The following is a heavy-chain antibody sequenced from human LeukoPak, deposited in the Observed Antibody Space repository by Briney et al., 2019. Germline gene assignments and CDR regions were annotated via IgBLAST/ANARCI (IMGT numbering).Heavy chain of an antibody. CDR2: INHSGST. D-gene: IGHD6-6*01. J-gene: IGHJ4*02. CDR1: GGSFSVYY. CDR3: ARGQAYSSSSGLFCY. V-gene: IGHV4-34*01. Sequence: PSATLSLTCAVYGGSFSVYYWSSTRQPPGKGLEWNGDINHSGSTNYNPSLKSRVTISVDTSKNQFSLKLSSVTAADTAVYYCARGQAYSSSSGLFCYWGQGTLVTVSS.